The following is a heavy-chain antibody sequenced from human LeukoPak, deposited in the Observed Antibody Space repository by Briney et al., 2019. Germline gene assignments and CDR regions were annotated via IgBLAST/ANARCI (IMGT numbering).Heavy chain of an antibody. D-gene: IGHD6-19*01. Sequence: GEALKISCKGSGYSFTSHWIGWVRPMPGKGLEWMGIIYPDDSDTRYSPSFQDQVTISADKSISTAYLQWSSLKASDTAMYYCARQVCSGCPSDYWGQGTLVTVSS. J-gene: IGHJ4*02. CDR2: IYPDDSDT. V-gene: IGHV5-51*01. CDR3: ARQVCSGCPSDY. CDR1: GYSFTSHW.